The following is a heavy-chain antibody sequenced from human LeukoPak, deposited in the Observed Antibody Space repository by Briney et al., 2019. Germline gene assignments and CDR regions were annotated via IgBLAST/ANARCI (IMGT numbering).Heavy chain of an antibody. D-gene: IGHD3-10*01. CDR2: ISYDGSNK. J-gene: IGHJ6*02. CDR1: GFTFSSYA. CDR3: AKALTMVRGVIPNYYYGMDV. V-gene: IGHV3-30-3*01. Sequence: GGSLRLSCAASGFTFSSYAMHWVRQAPGKGLEWVAVISYDGSNKYYADSVKGRFTISRDNSKNTLYLQMNSLRAEDTAVYYCAKALTMVRGVIPNYYYGMDVWGQGTTVTVSS.